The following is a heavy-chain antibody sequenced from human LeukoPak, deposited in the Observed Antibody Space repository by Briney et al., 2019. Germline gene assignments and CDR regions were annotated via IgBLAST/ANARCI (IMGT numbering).Heavy chain of an antibody. J-gene: IGHJ4*02. V-gene: IGHV3-21*01. Sequence: GGSLRLSCAASGFTFSSYAMSWVRQAPGKGLEWVSSISSSSSYIYYGDSVKGRFTISRDNAKDSLYLQMNSLRAEDTAVYYCARDYEIYWGQGTLVTVSS. CDR2: ISSSSSYI. CDR1: GFTFSSYA. CDR3: ARDYEIY. D-gene: IGHD5-12*01.